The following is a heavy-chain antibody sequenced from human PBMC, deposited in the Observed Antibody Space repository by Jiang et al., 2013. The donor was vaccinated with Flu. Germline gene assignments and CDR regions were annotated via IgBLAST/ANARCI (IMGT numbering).Heavy chain of an antibody. V-gene: IGHV3-48*02. CDR2: ISSSSSTI. Sequence: QLLESGGGLVQPGGSLRLSCAASGFTFSSYSMNWVRQAPGKGLEWVSYISSSSSTIYYADSVKGRFTISRDNAKNSLYLQMNSLRDEDTAVYYCARPPLSSSHGEDLDYWGQGTLVTVSS. CDR1: GFTFSSYS. D-gene: IGHD6-6*01. CDR3: ARPPLSSSHGEDLDY. J-gene: IGHJ4*02.